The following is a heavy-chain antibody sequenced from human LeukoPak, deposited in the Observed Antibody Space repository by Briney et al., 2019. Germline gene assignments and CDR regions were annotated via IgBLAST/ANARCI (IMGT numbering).Heavy chain of an antibody. V-gene: IGHV3-30-3*01. CDR1: GFTFSSYA. Sequence: GGSLRLSCAASGFTFSSYAMHWVRQAPGKGLEWVAVISYDGSNKYCADSVKGRFTISRDNSKNTLYLQMNSLRAEDTAVYYCARVRTNDFWSGYYSTLYYYYGMDVWGQGTTVTVSS. J-gene: IGHJ6*02. CDR2: ISYDGSNK. D-gene: IGHD3-3*01. CDR3: ARVRTNDFWSGYYSTLYYYYGMDV.